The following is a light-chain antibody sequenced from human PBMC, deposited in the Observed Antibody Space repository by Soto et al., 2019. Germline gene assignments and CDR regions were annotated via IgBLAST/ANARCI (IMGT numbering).Light chain of an antibody. CDR1: SSDVGGYNY. V-gene: IGLV2-14*01. CDR3: SSYTSSSTLNYV. Sequence: QSVLTQPASVSGSPGQSITISCNGTSSDVGGYNYVSWYQQHPGKAPKLMIYDVSNRPSGVSNRFSGSKSGNTASLTISGLQAEDEADYYCSSYTSSSTLNYVFGTGTQLTVL. CDR2: DVS. J-gene: IGLJ1*01.